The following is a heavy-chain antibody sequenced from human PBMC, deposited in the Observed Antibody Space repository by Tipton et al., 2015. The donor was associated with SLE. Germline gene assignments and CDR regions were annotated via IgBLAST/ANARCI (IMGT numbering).Heavy chain of an antibody. CDR3: AKDGTLPGF. CDR1: KFTFSTYG. J-gene: IGHJ4*02. D-gene: IGHD1/OR15-1a*01. CDR2: IGTSGDYK. V-gene: IGHV3-21*01. Sequence: SLRLSCAASKFTFSTYGMNWVRQAPGKGLEWVSSIGTSGDYKYYVDSVKGRFTVSRDNAENSLYLQMNSLRAEDTAVYYCAKDGTLPGFGGQGTLVTVPS.